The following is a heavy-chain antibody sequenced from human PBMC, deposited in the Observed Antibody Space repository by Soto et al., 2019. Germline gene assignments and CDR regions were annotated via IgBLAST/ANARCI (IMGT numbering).Heavy chain of an antibody. CDR3: AKAHDSSGDDAFDI. CDR2: IKSKTDGGTT. J-gene: IGHJ3*02. V-gene: IGHV3-15*07. CDR1: GFTFSNAW. Sequence: GGSLRLSCAASGFTFSNAWMNWVRQAPGKGLEWVGRIKSKTDGGTTDYAAPVKGRFTISRDDSKNTLYLQMNSLRVEDTAVYYCAKAHDSSGDDAFDIWGQGTMVTVSS. D-gene: IGHD3-22*01.